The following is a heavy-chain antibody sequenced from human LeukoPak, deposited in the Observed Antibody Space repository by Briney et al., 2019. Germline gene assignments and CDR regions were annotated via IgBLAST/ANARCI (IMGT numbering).Heavy chain of an antibody. CDR3: AKAMVRGVPYDY. D-gene: IGHD3-10*01. CDR2: SGSGGGT. J-gene: IGHJ4*02. V-gene: IGHV3-23*01. Sequence: GGSLRPSCAASGFTFSSHAMSWVRQAPGKGLEWVSASGSGGGTYYADSVKGRFTISRDNSKNTLYLQMNSLRAEDTAIYYCAKAMVRGVPYDYWGQGALVTVSS. CDR1: GFTFSSHA.